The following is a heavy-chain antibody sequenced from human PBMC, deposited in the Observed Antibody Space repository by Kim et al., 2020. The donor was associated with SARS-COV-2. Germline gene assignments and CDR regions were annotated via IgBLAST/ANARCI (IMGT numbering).Heavy chain of an antibody. V-gene: IGHV1-69*04. CDR2: IIPILGIA. Sequence: SVKVSCKASGGTFSSYAISWVRQAPGQGLEWMGRIIPILGIANYAQKFQGRVTITADKSTSTAYMELSSLRSEDTAVYYCARDRGAWYSSSWYSLDYWGQGTLVTVSS. D-gene: IGHD6-13*01. CDR1: GGTFSSYA. CDR3: ARDRGAWYSSSWYSLDY. J-gene: IGHJ4*02.